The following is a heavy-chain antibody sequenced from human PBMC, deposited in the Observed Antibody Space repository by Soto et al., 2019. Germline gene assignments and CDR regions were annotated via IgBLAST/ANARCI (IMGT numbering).Heavy chain of an antibody. J-gene: IGHJ4*02. D-gene: IGHD5-12*01. CDR3: AATRRDGYTFDY. CDR1: GGTFSSYA. V-gene: IGHV1-69*13. CDR2: IIPIFGTA. Sequence: SVKVSCKASGGTFSSYAISWVRQAPGQGLEWMGGIIPIFGTANYAQKFQGRVTITADESTSTAYMELSSLRSEDTAVYYCAATRRDGYTFDYWGQGTLVTVSS.